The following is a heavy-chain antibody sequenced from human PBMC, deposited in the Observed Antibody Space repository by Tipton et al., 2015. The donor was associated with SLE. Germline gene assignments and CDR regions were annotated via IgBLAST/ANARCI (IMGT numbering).Heavy chain of an antibody. CDR1: GFPFNTYA. D-gene: IGHD3-3*01. CDR2: ISDGGRTI. CDR3: GKYRHFDFRGAFDL. J-gene: IGHJ3*01. V-gene: IGHV3-23*01. Sequence: GSLRLSCVGSGFPFNTYAMTWVRQAPGKGLEWVSSISDGGRTIYYADSVKGRFTISRDNSKDTFYLQLSSLRADDTAVYYCGKYRHFDFRGAFDLWGQGTMVTVSS.